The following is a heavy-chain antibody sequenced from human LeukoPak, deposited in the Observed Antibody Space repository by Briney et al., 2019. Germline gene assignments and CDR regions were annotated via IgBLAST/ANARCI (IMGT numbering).Heavy chain of an antibody. J-gene: IGHJ3*02. CDR3: ARDRYSTNALDI. D-gene: IGHD6-13*01. Sequence: ASVKVSCKASGYTFTGYYMHWVRQAPGQGLEWMGWINPNSGGTNYAQKFQGRVTMTRDTSIGTAYMELSRLRSDDTAVYYCARDRYSTNALDIWGQGTMVTVSS. V-gene: IGHV1-2*02. CDR2: INPNSGGT. CDR1: GYTFTGYY.